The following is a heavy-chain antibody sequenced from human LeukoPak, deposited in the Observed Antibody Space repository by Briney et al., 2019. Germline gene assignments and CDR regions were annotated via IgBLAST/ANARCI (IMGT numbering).Heavy chain of an antibody. CDR1: GFTFSNYK. CDR3: ARVPLYDRSGYYFDY. D-gene: IGHD3-22*01. Sequence: GRSLRLSRAASGFTFSNYKMSWVSQPPGKGREWVSYISTTGRAIFYADSVKGRFTISRDNAKNSLFLQMNSLRDEDTAVYYCARVPLYDRSGYYFDYWGLGTLVTVSS. CDR2: ISTTGRAI. V-gene: IGHV3-48*02. J-gene: IGHJ4*02.